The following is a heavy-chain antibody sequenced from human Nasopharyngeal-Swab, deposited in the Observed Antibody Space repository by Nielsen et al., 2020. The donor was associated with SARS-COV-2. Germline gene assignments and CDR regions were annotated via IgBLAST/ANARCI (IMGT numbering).Heavy chain of an antibody. Sequence: SETLSLTCTVSGDSISTRTYYWGWIRKPPGKGLEWIASSYYSGTTYYNPSLKSRVTISLDTSKNQFSLKLTSVTAADTAVYYFVRGPGYSTVFQHWGQGTLVTVSS. V-gene: IGHV4-39*07. CDR2: SYYSGTT. D-gene: IGHD6-13*01. J-gene: IGHJ1*01. CDR3: VRGPGYSTVFQH. CDR1: GDSISTRTYY.